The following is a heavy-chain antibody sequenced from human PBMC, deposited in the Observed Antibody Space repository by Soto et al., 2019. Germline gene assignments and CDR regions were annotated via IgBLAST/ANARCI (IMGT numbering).Heavy chain of an antibody. J-gene: IGHJ6*02. Sequence: QVQLVESGGGLVEPGGSLRLSCAASGFSVGDNYMTWIRQAPGKGLEWLSYSSGSAGYTNYADSVKGRFTISRDNAKNSLFLQLDSLRAEDTAVYFCARSSGRRHVFTFDYGLDVWGQGTTVTVSS. CDR2: SSGSAGYT. CDR3: ARSSGRRHVFTFDYGLDV. D-gene: IGHD3-16*01. CDR1: GFSVGDNY. V-gene: IGHV3-11*06.